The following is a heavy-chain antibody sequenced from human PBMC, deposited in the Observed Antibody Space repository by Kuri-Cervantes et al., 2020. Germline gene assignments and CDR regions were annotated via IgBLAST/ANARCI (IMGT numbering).Heavy chain of an antibody. V-gene: IGHV4-59*12. CDR3: ARDVASSWYDPHYFDY. J-gene: IGHJ4*02. CDR2: IYYSGST. D-gene: IGHD6-13*01. Sequence: SETLSLTCTVSGGSISSYYWSWIRQPPGKGLEWIGYIYYSGSTNYNPSLKSRVTISVDTSKNQFSLQLNSVTPEDTAVYYCARDVASSWYDPHYFDYWGQGTLVTVSS. CDR1: GGSISSYY.